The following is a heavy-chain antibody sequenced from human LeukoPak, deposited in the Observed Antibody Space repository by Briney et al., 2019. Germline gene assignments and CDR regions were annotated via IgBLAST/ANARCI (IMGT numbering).Heavy chain of an antibody. D-gene: IGHD3-22*01. V-gene: IGHV3-30*02. Sequence: PGGSLRLSCAASGFIFSSYDMHWVRQAPGKGLEWVAFIRYDGSNKYYADSVKGRFTISRDNSKNTLYLQMNSLRAEDTAVYCCAKDRGYYDTAFDIWGQGTMVTVSS. CDR3: AKDRGYYDTAFDI. CDR1: GFIFSSYD. J-gene: IGHJ3*02. CDR2: IRYDGSNK.